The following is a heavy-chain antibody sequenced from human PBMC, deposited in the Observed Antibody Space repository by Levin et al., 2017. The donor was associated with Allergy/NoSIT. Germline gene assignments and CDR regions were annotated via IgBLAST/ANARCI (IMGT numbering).Heavy chain of an antibody. J-gene: IGHJ5*02. CDR1: GFTFSNAW. V-gene: IGHV3-15*01. D-gene: IGHD2-2*01. CDR2: IKSKTDGGTT. Sequence: SCAASGFTFSNAWMSWVRQAPGKGLEWVGRIKSKTDGGTTDYAAPVKGRFTISRDDSKNTLYLQMNSLKTEDTAVYYCTTEGVVVVPAARGGPEYNWFDPWGQGTLVTVSS. CDR3: TTEGVVVVPAARGGPEYNWFDP.